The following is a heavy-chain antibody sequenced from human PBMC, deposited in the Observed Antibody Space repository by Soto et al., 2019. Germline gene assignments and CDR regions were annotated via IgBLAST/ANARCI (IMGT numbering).Heavy chain of an antibody. CDR3: AKDRPWPENYFAY. Sequence: QVQLVESGGGVVQPGRSLRLSCAASGFTFSSYGMHWVRQAPGKGLEWVAVISYDGSNKYYADSVKGRFTISRDNSKNTLYLQMNSLRAEDTAVYYCAKDRPWPENYFAYWGQGTLVTVSS. D-gene: IGHD6-6*01. CDR2: ISYDGSNK. CDR1: GFTFSSYG. J-gene: IGHJ4*02. V-gene: IGHV3-30*18.